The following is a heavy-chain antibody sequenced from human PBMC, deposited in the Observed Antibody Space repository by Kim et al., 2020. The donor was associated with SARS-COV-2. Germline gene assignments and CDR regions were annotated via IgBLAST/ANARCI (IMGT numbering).Heavy chain of an antibody. CDR3: AKDRVVVY. CDR2: GGST. J-gene: IGHJ4*02. V-gene: IGHV3-23*01. Sequence: GGSTYYADSVKGRFTISRDNSKNTLYLQMNSLRAEDTAVYYCAKDRVVVYWGQGTLVTVSS.